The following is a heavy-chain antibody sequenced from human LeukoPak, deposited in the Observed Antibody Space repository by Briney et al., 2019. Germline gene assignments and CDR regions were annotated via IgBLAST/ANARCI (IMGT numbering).Heavy chain of an antibody. CDR2: IYYSGST. V-gene: IGHV4-59*01. Sequence: SETLSLTCAVSDGSISSYYWSWIRQPPGKGLEWIGYIYYSGSTNYNPSLKSRVTISVDTSKNQFSLKLSSVTAADTAVYYCARDYGSGSQPFDYWGQGTLVTVSS. CDR3: ARDYGSGSQPFDY. J-gene: IGHJ4*02. D-gene: IGHD3-10*01. CDR1: DGSISSYY.